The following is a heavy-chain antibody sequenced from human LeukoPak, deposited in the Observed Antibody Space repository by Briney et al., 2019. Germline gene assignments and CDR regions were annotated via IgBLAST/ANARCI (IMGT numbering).Heavy chain of an antibody. Sequence: SVTVSCKASGGTFSSYAISWVRQAPGQGLEWMGGIIPIFGTANYAQKFQGRVTITADESTSTAYMELSSLRSEDTAVYYCARTGKSSNYRFDYWGQGTLVTVSS. D-gene: IGHD1-14*01. CDR3: ARTGKSSNYRFDY. V-gene: IGHV1-69*13. J-gene: IGHJ4*02. CDR1: GGTFSSYA. CDR2: IIPIFGTA.